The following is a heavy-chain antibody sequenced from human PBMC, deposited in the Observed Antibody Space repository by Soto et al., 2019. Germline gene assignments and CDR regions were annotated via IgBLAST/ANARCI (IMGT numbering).Heavy chain of an antibody. V-gene: IGHV1-2*02. J-gene: IGHJ3*02. D-gene: IGHD2-2*01. CDR2: INPNSGRA. Sequence: ASVKVSCEASGETFTGNYWHWVRQAPGQGLEWMGWINPNSGRANYAQKFQGRVTMTTDESTSTAYMELSSLRSEDTAVYYCARDSPPGYCSSTSCYAGAFDIWGQGTMVTVSS. CDR1: GETFTGNY. CDR3: ARDSPPGYCSSTSCYAGAFDI.